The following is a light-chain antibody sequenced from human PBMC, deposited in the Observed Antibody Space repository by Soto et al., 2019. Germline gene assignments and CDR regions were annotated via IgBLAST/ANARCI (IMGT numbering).Light chain of an antibody. Sequence: EIVLTQSPATLSLSPGERATLSCRASQSIGSYLAWYQQRPGQVPRIIIYDTSNRVTGIPATFSGSGSGTDLTLTISSLEPEDFAVYYCQQRANWPITFGQGTRLDIK. CDR3: QQRANWPIT. CDR2: DTS. CDR1: QSIGSY. J-gene: IGKJ5*01. V-gene: IGKV3-11*01.